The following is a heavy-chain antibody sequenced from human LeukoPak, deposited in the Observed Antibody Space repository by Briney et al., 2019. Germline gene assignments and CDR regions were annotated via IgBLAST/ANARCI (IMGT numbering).Heavy chain of an antibody. CDR3: ARGRDDYGDYGFDY. J-gene: IGHJ4*02. CDR1: GGSFSGYY. D-gene: IGHD4-17*01. CDR2: INHSGST. V-gene: IGHV4-34*01. Sequence: SETLSLTCAVYGGSFSGYYWSWIRQPPGKGLEWIGEINHSGSTNYNPSLKSRVTISVDTSKNQFSLKLSSVTAADTAVYYCARGRDDYGDYGFDYWSQGTLVTVSS.